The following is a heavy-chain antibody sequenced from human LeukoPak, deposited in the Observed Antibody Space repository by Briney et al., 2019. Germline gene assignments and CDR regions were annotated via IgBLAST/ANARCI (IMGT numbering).Heavy chain of an antibody. CDR3: ARELGIAAAGVHDAFDI. D-gene: IGHD6-13*01. CDR1: GGSISSYY. V-gene: IGHV4-59*01. J-gene: IGHJ3*02. CDR2: IYYSGST. Sequence: SETLSLTCTVSGGSISSYYWSWIRQPPWKGLEWIGYIYYSGSTNYNPSLKSRVTISVDTSKNQFSLKLSSVTAADTAVYYCARELGIAAAGVHDAFDIWGQGTMVTVSS.